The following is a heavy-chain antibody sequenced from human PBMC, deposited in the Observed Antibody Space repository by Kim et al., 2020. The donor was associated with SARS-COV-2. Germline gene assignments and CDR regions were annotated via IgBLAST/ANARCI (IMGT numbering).Heavy chain of an antibody. CDR3: ARGGLRYFDWLLFDY. CDR2: IYHSGST. CDR1: GGSISSGGYS. Sequence: SETLSLTCAVSGGSISSGGYSWSWIRQPPGKGLEWIGYIYHSGSTYYNPSLKSRVTISVDRSKNQFSLKLSSVTAADTAVYYCARGGLRYFDWLLFDYWGQGTLVTVSS. J-gene: IGHJ4*02. V-gene: IGHV4-30-2*01. D-gene: IGHD3-9*01.